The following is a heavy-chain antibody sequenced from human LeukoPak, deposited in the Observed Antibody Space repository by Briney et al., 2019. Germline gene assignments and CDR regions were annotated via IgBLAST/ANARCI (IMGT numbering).Heavy chain of an antibody. Sequence: SETLSLTCSVSGDSISTSSYYWGWIRQPPGKGLEWFGSIYYTGHTYYNPSLQSRLTLSVDTSRNQFSLKLSSVTAADTAVYYCARCRIVVVPAAYDEDDYYYYMDVWGKGTTVTVSS. J-gene: IGHJ6*03. CDR3: ARCRIVVVPAAYDEDDYYYYMDV. V-gene: IGHV4-39*07. CDR1: GDSISTSSYY. D-gene: IGHD2-2*01. CDR2: IYYTGHT.